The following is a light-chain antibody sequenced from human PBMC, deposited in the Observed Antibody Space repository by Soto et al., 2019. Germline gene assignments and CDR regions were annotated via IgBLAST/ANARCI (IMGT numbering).Light chain of an antibody. CDR3: QHSTKWA. Sequence: DIQMTQSPSSLSASVGDRVTITCRASQGISTYLNWYQQKPGKAPKLLIYAASNLQSGVPSRFTRIERETELSLTIRSLQPEDFSTYCCQHSTKWAVGQGTKVDIQ. CDR1: QGISTY. CDR2: AAS. V-gene: IGKV1-39*01. J-gene: IGKJ1*01.